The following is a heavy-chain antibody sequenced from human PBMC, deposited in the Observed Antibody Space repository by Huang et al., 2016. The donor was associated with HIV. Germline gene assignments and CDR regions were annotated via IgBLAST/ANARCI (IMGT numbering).Heavy chain of an antibody. J-gene: IGHJ4*02. Sequence: QVQLQQWGAGLLKPSETLSLTCAVYGGSFSGYYWSWIRQPPGKGLVWIGEINHSGSTNYNPSLKSRGTISVDTSKNQFSLKLSSVTAADTAVYYCARILMYYNSSGYGFDYWGQGTLVTVSS. CDR3: ARILMYYNSSGYGFDY. CDR2: INHSGST. CDR1: GGSFSGYY. D-gene: IGHD3-22*01. V-gene: IGHV4-34*01.